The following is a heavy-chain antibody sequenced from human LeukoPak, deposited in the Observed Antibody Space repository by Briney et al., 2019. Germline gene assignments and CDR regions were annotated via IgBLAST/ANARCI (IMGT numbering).Heavy chain of an antibody. Sequence: ASVKVSCKASGGTFSSYAISWVRQAPGQGLEWMGGIIPIFGTANYAQKFQGRVTITTDESTSTAYMELSSLRSGDTAVYYCARSYYDSSGFSPWGQGTLVTVSS. J-gene: IGHJ5*02. V-gene: IGHV1-69*05. CDR3: ARSYYDSSGFSP. CDR1: GGTFSSYA. D-gene: IGHD3-22*01. CDR2: IIPIFGTA.